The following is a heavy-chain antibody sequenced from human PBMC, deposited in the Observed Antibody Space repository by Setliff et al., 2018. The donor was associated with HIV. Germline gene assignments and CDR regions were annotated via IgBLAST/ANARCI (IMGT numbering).Heavy chain of an antibody. CDR1: VYTFMAYG. CDR3: ARGQRPLVVAEHDAFDF. CDR2: IGTSTGKT. V-gene: IGHV1-18*01. D-gene: IGHD3-22*01. J-gene: IGHJ3*01. Sequence: GASVKVSCKTSVYTFMAYGVSWVRQAPGQGLEWMGGIGTSTGKTQYAQKIQGRVTMTADTSTNTAYMVLKSLTSDDTGVYYCARGQRPLVVAEHDAFDFWGQGSMVTVSS.